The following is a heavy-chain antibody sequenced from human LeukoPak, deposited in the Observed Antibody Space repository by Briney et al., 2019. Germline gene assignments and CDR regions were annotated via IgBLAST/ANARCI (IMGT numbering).Heavy chain of an antibody. V-gene: IGHV3-9*01. CDR3: AKAAYSSGWYHFDY. Sequence: GGSLRLSCAASGFTFDDYAMHWVRHAPGKGLEWGSGISWNSGNIGYADSVKGRFTISRGNAKNSLYLQMNSLRAEDTALYYCAKAAYSSGWYHFDYWGQGTLVTVSS. J-gene: IGHJ4*02. CDR1: GFTFDDYA. CDR2: ISWNSGNI. D-gene: IGHD6-19*01.